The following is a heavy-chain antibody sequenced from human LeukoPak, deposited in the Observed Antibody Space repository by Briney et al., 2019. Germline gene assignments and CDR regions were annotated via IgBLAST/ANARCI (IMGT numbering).Heavy chain of an antibody. D-gene: IGHD2-21*02. CDR2: IYYSGST. J-gene: IGHJ4*02. Sequence: PSETLSLTCTVYGGSFSGYYWSWIRQPPGKGLEWIGYIYYSGSTNYNPSLKSRVTISVDTSKNQFSLKLSSVTAADTAVYYCARGLVVVSGGDYWGQGTLVTVSS. CDR1: GGSFSGYY. CDR3: ARGLVVVSGGDY. V-gene: IGHV4-59*01.